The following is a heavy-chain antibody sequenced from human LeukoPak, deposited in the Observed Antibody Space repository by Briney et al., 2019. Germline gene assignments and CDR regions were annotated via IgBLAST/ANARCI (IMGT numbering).Heavy chain of an antibody. D-gene: IGHD2-2*01. CDR1: GFTFDEYA. V-gene: IGHV3-43*02. CDR3: RKDLYCSSSSCPTDQ. CDR2: ISGDGSST. J-gene: IGHJ4*02. Sequence: GGSLRLSCAASGFTFDEYAMHWVRQAPGKGLEWVSLISGDGSSTYYADSVKGRFTISRDNSKNSLYLQMNGLRIEDTALYYFRKDLYCSSSSCPTDQWDKGTLVTVFS.